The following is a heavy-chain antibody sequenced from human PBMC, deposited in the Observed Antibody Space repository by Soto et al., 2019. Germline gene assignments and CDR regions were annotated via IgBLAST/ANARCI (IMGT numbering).Heavy chain of an antibody. Sequence: QVQLVQSGAEVKKPESSVKVSCKASGGTFSSYTISWVRQAPGQGLEWMGRIIPILGIANYAQKFQGRVTITADKSTSTAYMELSSLRSEDTAVYYCARAAGYCTNGVCYHAFDIWGQGTMVTVSS. CDR3: ARAAGYCTNGVCYHAFDI. CDR1: GGTFSSYT. J-gene: IGHJ3*02. V-gene: IGHV1-69*02. CDR2: IIPILGIA. D-gene: IGHD2-8*01.